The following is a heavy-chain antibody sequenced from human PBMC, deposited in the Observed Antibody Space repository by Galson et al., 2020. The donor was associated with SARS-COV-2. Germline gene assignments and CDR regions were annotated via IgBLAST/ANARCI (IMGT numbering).Heavy chain of an antibody. CDR1: GFTFSGYA. D-gene: IGHD3-16*01. J-gene: IGHJ3*01. Sequence: GESLKISCAASGFTFSGYALHWVRQAPGKGLEWVTTLAYDGINKFYADSVRGRFTISGDNWKKTLYLQMNSLRTEDTAVYYCAREGGARELNAFDVWGQGTTVTVSS. CDR3: AREGGARELNAFDV. CDR2: LAYDGINK. V-gene: IGHV3-30*04.